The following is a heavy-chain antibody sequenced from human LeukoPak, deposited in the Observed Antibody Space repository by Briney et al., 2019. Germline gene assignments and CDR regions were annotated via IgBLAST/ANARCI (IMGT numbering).Heavy chain of an antibody. V-gene: IGHV3-30*18. D-gene: IGHD4-23*01. J-gene: IGHJ6*02. CDR1: GFTFSSYG. CDR3: AKGGYGGNSDYYYYYGMDV. Sequence: PGGSLRLSCAAPGFTFSSYGMHWVRQAPVKGLEWVAVISYDGSNKYYADSVKGRFTISRDNSKNTLYLQMNSLRAEDTAVYYCAKGGYGGNSDYYYYYGMDVWGQGTTVTVSS. CDR2: ISYDGSNK.